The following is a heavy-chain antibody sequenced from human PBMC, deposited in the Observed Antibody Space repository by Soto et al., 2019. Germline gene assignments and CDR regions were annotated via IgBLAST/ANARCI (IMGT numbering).Heavy chain of an antibody. D-gene: IGHD2-15*01. CDR1: GYTFTGYY. V-gene: IGHV1-2*04. CDR2: INPNSGGT. Sequence: ASVKVSCKASGYTFTGYYMHWVRQAPGQGLEWMGWINPNSGGTNYAQKFQGWVTMTRDTSISTAYMELSRLRSDDTAVYYCARGKVVVAATVQYFDYWGQGTLVTVSS. CDR3: ARGKVVVAATVQYFDY. J-gene: IGHJ4*02.